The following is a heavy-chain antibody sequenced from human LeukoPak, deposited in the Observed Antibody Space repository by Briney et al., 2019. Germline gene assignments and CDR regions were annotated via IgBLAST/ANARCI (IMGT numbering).Heavy chain of an antibody. Sequence: GGSLRLSCAASGFTFSSYWMSWVRQAPGKGLEWVANIKQDGSEKNYVDSVKGRFTISRDNAKNSLYMQMNSLRAEDTAVYYCARDSSQYDFRGGYQLKYSYMDVWGKGTTVTVSS. D-gene: IGHD3-3*01. V-gene: IGHV3-7*01. CDR2: IKQDGSEK. CDR1: GFTFSSYW. J-gene: IGHJ6*03. CDR3: ARDSSQYDFRGGYQLKYSYMDV.